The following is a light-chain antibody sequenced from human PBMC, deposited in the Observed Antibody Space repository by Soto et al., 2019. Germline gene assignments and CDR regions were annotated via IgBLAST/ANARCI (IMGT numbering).Light chain of an antibody. J-gene: IGLJ1*01. CDR3: QSYDSSLSAV. CDR2: GNS. Sequence: QSALAQPPSVSGAPGQRVTISCTGSSSNIGAGYDVHWYQQLPGTAPKLLICGNSNRPSGVPDRFSGSKSGTSASLAITGLQAEDEADYYCQSYDSSLSAVFGTGTKVTVL. V-gene: IGLV1-40*01. CDR1: SSNIGAGYD.